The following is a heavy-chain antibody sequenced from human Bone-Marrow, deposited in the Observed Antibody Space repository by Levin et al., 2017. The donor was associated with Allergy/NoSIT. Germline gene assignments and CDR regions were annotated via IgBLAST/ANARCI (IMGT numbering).Heavy chain of an antibody. CDR2: IWYDGSNK. J-gene: IGHJ4*02. V-gene: IGHV3-33*01. CDR3: ARESYDSSGYYGSEGDFDY. D-gene: IGHD3-22*01. CDR1: GFTFSSYG. Sequence: GESLKISCAASGFTFSSYGMHWVRQAPGKGLEWVAVIWYDGSNKYYADSVKGRFTISRDNSKNTLYLQMNSLRAEDTAVYYCARESYDSSGYYGSEGDFDYWGQGTLVTVSS.